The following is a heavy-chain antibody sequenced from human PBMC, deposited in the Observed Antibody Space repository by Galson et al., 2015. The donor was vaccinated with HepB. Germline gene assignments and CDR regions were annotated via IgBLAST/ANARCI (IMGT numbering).Heavy chain of an antibody. CDR1: GFTFSSYS. Sequence: SLRLSCAASGFTFSSYSMNWVRQAPGKGLEWVSSIISSSSYIYYADSVKGRFTISRDNAKNSLYLQMSSLRAEDTAVYYCARRDYGGYYYYGMDVWGQGTTVTVSS. J-gene: IGHJ6*02. CDR3: ARRDYGGYYYYGMDV. CDR2: IISSSSYI. V-gene: IGHV3-21*01. D-gene: IGHD4-23*01.